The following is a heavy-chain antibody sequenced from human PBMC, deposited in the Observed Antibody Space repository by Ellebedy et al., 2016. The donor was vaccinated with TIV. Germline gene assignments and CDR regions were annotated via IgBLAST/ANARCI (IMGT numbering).Heavy chain of an antibody. D-gene: IGHD6-19*01. Sequence: ASVKVSXKASGYTFISYDISWVRQAPGQGLEWMGWINPNSGGTNYAQKFQGRVTMTRDTSISTAYMELSRLRSDDTAVYYCARDRGSGWDDAFDIWGQGTMVTVSS. V-gene: IGHV1-2*02. CDR3: ARDRGSGWDDAFDI. CDR2: INPNSGGT. J-gene: IGHJ3*02. CDR1: GYTFISYD.